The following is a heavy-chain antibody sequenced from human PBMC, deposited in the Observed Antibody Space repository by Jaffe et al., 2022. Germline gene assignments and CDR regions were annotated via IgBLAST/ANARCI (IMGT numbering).Heavy chain of an antibody. J-gene: IGHJ5*02. D-gene: IGHD2-2*01. V-gene: IGHV3-48*03. CDR2: ISSSGSTI. Sequence: EVQLVESGGGLVQPGGSLRLSCAASGFTFSSYEMNWVRQAPGKGLEWVSYISSSGSTIYYADSVKGRFTISRDNAKNSLYLQMNSLRAEDTAVYYCAGAVVPAAILWFDPWGQGTLVTVSS. CDR1: GFTFSSYE. CDR3: AGAVVPAAILWFDP.